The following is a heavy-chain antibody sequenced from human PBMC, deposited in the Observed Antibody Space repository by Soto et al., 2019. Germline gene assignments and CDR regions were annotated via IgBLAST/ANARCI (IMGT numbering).Heavy chain of an antibody. CDR1: GGSISSGGYY. CDR3: AKELYGDDGNWCDP. J-gene: IGHJ5*02. V-gene: IGHV4-31*03. D-gene: IGHD4-17*01. CDR2: IYYSGST. Sequence: QVQLQESGPGLVKPSQTLSLTCTVSGGSISSGGYYWSWIRQHPGKGLEWIGYIYYSGSTYYNQSLKSRGTISVDTSKYQFSLKLSSVTAADTAVYYCAKELYGDDGNWCDPWCKGTLVTVSS.